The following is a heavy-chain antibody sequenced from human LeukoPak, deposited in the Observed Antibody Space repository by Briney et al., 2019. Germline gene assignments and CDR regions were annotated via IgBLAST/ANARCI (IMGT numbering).Heavy chain of an antibody. V-gene: IGHV1-69*10. Sequence: SVKVSCKASGGTFSRYAIIWVRQAPGQGLEWMGGIMPIFGIANYEQKFQGRVTITADKSTSTAYMELSSLRSEDTAVYYCARYQRGEMATIGNAFDIWGQGTMVTVSS. CDR1: GGTFSRYA. CDR3: ARYQRGEMATIGNAFDI. J-gene: IGHJ3*02. D-gene: IGHD5-24*01. CDR2: IMPIFGIA.